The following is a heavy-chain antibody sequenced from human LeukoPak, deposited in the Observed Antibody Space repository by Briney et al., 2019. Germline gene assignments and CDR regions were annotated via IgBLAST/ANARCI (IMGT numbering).Heavy chain of an antibody. CDR1: GASISSSY. CDR2: IYYSGII. D-gene: IGHD5-24*01. Sequence: PSETLSLTCSVSGASISSSYWSWIRQTPGKGLEWMAYIYYSGIITYNPSLKSRVTISLDTSKNQFYLTLSSVTAADTAVYYCAKDGRTYPVWGKGTTVTVSS. CDR3: AKDGRTYPV. V-gene: IGHV4-59*01. J-gene: IGHJ6*04.